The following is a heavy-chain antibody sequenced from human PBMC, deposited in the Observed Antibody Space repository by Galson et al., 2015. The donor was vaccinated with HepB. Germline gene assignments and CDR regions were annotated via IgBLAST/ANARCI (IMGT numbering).Heavy chain of an antibody. CDR1: GGSISSSSYY. J-gene: IGHJ3*02. CDR3: ARDSSQSYSSSWSVQKPAESNDAFDI. CDR2: IYYSGST. D-gene: IGHD6-13*01. Sequence: LSLTCTVSGGSISSSSYYWGWIRQPPGKGLEWIGSIYYSGSTYYNPSLKSRVTISVDTSKNQFSLKLSSVTAADTAVYYCARDSSQSYSSSWSVQKPAESNDAFDIWGQGTMVTVSS. V-gene: IGHV4-39*07.